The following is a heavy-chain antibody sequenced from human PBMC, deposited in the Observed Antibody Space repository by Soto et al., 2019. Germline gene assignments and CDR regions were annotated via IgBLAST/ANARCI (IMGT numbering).Heavy chain of an antibody. CDR3: ARRLFLASTGIEPFDF. D-gene: IGHD6-13*01. J-gene: IGHJ4*02. CDR2: ISGGGNDA. Sequence: EVQLLESGGGLVQPGGSLVLSCAASGFTFSSYAMSWVRQAPGKGLEWVSSISGGGNDAYYADSVKGRFTISRDNSRNTLYLQMNSLRADDTAVHYCARRLFLASTGIEPFDFWGQGTLVTVSS. V-gene: IGHV3-23*01. CDR1: GFTFSSYA.